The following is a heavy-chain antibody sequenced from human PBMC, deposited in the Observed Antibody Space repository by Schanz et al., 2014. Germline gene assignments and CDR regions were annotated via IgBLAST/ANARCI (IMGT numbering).Heavy chain of an antibody. CDR1: GFTFRSYP. CDR2: ISGAGGST. J-gene: IGHJ4*02. V-gene: IGHV3-23*01. Sequence: EAQLLESGGNLVQPGGSLRVSCVGSGFTFRSYPMTWVRQAPGKGLEWVAGISGAGGSTYYVDSVKGRFTISRDNSRNTRYLQMTGLRAQDTAIYYCAKGKDSPYYFDDWGQGTLVTVSS. D-gene: IGHD2-15*01. CDR3: AKGKDSPYYFDD.